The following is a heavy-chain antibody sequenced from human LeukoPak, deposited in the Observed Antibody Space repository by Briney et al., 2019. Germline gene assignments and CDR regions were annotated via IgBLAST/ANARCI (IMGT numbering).Heavy chain of an antibody. CDR3: ARLQIQLWLRSDY. CDR2: IYYSGST. V-gene: IGHV4-31*03. Sequence: PSETLSLTCTVSGGSISSGGYYWSWIRQHPGKGLEWIGYIYYSGSTYYNPSLKSRVTISVDTSKNQFSLKLSSVTAADTAVYYCARLQIQLWLRSDYWGQGTLVTVSS. CDR1: GGSISSGGYY. J-gene: IGHJ4*02. D-gene: IGHD5-18*01.